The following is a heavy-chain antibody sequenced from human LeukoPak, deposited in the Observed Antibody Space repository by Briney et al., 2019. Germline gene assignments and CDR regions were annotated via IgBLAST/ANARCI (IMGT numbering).Heavy chain of an antibody. J-gene: IGHJ4*02. CDR2: ISYDGSNK. V-gene: IGHV3-30*04. CDR3: ARVIGFETIDY. D-gene: IGHD3-10*01. Sequence: GGSLRLSCAASGFTFSSYTMHWVRQAPGKGLEWVAVISYDGSNKYYADSVKGRFTIPRDNSKNTLYLQMNSLRAEDTAVYYCARVIGFETIDYWGQGTLVTVSS. CDR1: GFTFSSYT.